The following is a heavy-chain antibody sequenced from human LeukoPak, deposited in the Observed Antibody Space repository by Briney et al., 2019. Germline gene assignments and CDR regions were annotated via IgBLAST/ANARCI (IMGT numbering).Heavy chain of an antibody. CDR1: GFMFNDYA. V-gene: IGHV3-9*01. J-gene: IGHJ2*01. CDR2: ISWNSGNM. CDR3: AKGPGLGAGKRYLDL. D-gene: IGHD6-13*01. Sequence: GGSLRLSCAPSGFMFNDYALHWVREAPGKGLEWVSSISWNSGNMYYVDSVKGRFTISRDNAKNSLSLQMNSLKPEDTALYYCAKGPGLGAGKRYLDLWGRGTLVIVSS.